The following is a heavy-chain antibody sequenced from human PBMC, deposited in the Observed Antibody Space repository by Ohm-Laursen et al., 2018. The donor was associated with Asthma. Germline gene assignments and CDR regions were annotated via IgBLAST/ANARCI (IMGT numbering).Heavy chain of an antibody. D-gene: IGHD2-15*01. CDR2: LNSVFGTS. J-gene: IGHJ4*02. CDR3: ARKAGSCIVSTCYSLDF. Sequence: SSVKVSCKSLGGPFSTSVFGWVRQAPEQGLEWLGGLNSVFGTSTYAQKFHDRFTITADEYTSTVNMTLSSLTSEDTAVYYCARKAGSCIVSTCYSLDFWGQGTLVTVSS. V-gene: IGHV1-69*01. CDR1: GGPFSTSV.